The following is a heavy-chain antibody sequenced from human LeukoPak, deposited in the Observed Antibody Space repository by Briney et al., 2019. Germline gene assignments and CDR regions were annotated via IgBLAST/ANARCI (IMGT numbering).Heavy chain of an antibody. CDR3: ARATRNGYDY. CDR1: GFTFNIYG. D-gene: IGHD5-24*01. Sequence: GGSLRLSCATSGFTFNIYGMNWVRQAPGKGPEWVSYISHDSDTIYYRDSVRGRFTMSRDNARKTLFLQMNSLRAEDTAVYYCARATRNGYDYWGRGTLVSVSS. V-gene: IGHV3-48*04. J-gene: IGHJ4*02. CDR2: ISHDSDTI.